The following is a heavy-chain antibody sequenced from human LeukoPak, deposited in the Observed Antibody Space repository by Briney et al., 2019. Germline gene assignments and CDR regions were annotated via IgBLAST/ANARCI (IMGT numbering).Heavy chain of an antibody. CDR3: ARVTIPYGDYGTFDY. CDR1: GYTFTSYY. Sequence: ASVKVSCKASGYTFTSYYMHWVRQAPGQGLEWMGIINPSGGSTSYTQKFQGRVTMTRDTSTSTVYMELSSLRSEDTAVYYCARVTIPYGDYGTFDYWGQGTLVTVSS. CDR2: INPSGGST. J-gene: IGHJ4*02. D-gene: IGHD4-17*01. V-gene: IGHV1-46*01.